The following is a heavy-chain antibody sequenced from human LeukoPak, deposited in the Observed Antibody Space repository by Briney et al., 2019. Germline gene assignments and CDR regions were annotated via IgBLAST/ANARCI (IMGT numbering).Heavy chain of an antibody. CDR3: ARGPWELLTVLDY. CDR1: GYTFNSYY. V-gene: IGHV1-2*02. Sequence: ASVKVSCKASGYTFNSYYMHWVRQAPGQGLEWMGWINPNSGGTNYAQKFQGRVTMTRDTSISTAYMELSRLRSDDTAVYYCARGPWELLTVLDYWGQGTLVTVSS. J-gene: IGHJ4*02. CDR2: INPNSGGT. D-gene: IGHD1-26*01.